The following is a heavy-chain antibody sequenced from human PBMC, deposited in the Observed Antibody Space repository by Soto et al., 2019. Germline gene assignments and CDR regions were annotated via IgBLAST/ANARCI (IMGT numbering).Heavy chain of an antibody. D-gene: IGHD1-1*01. CDR1: GESFSGYF. Sequence: QVQLQQWGAGLLKPSETLSLTCAVYGESFSGYFWTWIRQPPGKGLEWIGEINHSGSTQYNPSLKSRVAISVDRSKNQFPLNVRSVTAADAAVYYCARRTAETNVDYWGQGNLVTVSS. V-gene: IGHV4-34*01. J-gene: IGHJ4*02. CDR3: ARRTAETNVDY. CDR2: INHSGST.